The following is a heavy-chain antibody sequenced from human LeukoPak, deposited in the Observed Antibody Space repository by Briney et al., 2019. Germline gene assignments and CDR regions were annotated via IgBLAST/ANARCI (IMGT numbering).Heavy chain of an antibody. J-gene: IGHJ5*02. CDR3: ARGPSGWWGPPFDP. CDR2: ISAYSGNT. CDR1: GYTFTSYG. V-gene: IGHV1-18*01. Sequence: ASVKVSCKASGYTFTSYGISWVRQAPGQGLEWMGWISAYSGNTNYAQKLQGRVTMTTDTSTSTAYMELRSLRSEDTAVYYCARGPSGWWGPPFDPWSQGTLVTVSS. D-gene: IGHD3-3*01.